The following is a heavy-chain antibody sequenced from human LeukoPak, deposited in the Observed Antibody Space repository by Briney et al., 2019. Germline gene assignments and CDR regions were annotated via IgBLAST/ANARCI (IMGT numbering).Heavy chain of an antibody. CDR3: ARDLDSSSLFDP. CDR1: GYTFTSYG. J-gene: IGHJ5*02. D-gene: IGHD6-13*01. CDR2: INTYSGNT. V-gene: IGHV1-18*01. Sequence: ASVKVSCKASGYTFTSYGISWVRQGPGQGLEWMGWINTYSGNTKYPQSVQGRVTVTTDTSTSTAYLELRSLRSDDTAVYYCARDLDSSSLFDPWGQGTLVTVSS.